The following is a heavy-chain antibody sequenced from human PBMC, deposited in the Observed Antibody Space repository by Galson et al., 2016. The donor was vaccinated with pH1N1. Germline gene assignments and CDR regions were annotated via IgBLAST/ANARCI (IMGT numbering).Heavy chain of an antibody. CDR1: GYTFTTYD. D-gene: IGHD3-10*01. CDR2: IDPKRGRT. CDR3: ARATNYYDNWFDP. Sequence: SVKVSCKASGYTFTTYDINWVRQASGQGLEWMRWIDPKRGRTGYAQKFQGRVTITADESTDTAYVELNSLTSEDTAVYYCARATNYYDNWFDPWGQGTLVTVSS. J-gene: IGHJ5*02. V-gene: IGHV1-8*01.